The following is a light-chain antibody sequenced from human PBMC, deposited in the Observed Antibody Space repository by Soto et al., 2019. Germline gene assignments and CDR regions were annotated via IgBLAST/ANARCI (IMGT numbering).Light chain of an antibody. Sequence: DIQMTQSPSSLSASVGDRVTITCQASQDISNYLNWNQQKPGKAPKLLIYDASNLETGVPSRFSGSGSGTDFTFTISSLQPADIATYYCQQYDNLPRTFGPGTKVDIK. V-gene: IGKV1-33*01. CDR3: QQYDNLPRT. J-gene: IGKJ3*01. CDR1: QDISNY. CDR2: DAS.